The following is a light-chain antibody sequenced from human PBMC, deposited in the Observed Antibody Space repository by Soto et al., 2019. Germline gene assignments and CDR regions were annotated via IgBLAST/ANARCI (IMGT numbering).Light chain of an antibody. J-gene: IGLJ2*01. CDR3: CSYAGSSTVV. V-gene: IGLV2-23*02. CDR1: SSDVGSYNL. Sequence: QSALTQPASVSGSPGQSITISCTGTSSDVGSYNLVSWYQQHPGKAPKVMIYEVSKRPSGVSNRFSGSKSGTTASLTISGLQAEDEADYYCCSYAGSSTVVFGGGTKLTVL. CDR2: EVS.